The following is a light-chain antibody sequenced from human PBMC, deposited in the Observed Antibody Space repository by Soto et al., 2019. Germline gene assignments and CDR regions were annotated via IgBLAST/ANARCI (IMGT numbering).Light chain of an antibody. CDR2: AAS. CDR1: QGINNH. V-gene: IGKV1-27*01. J-gene: IGKJ4*01. Sequence: DFQMTQSPSSLSASVGDRVTITCRASQGINNHLAWFQQKPGKVPKVLIYAASTLQSGVPSRFSRSGSGTDFTLTISSLQPEDVATYYCQNYNSAPPAGTFGGGTKVEIK. CDR3: QNYNSAPPAGT.